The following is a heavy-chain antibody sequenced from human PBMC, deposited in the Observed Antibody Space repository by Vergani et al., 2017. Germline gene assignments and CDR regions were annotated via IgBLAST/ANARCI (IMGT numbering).Heavy chain of an antibody. V-gene: IGHV3-23*01. J-gene: IGHJ4*02. CDR2: ISGSGGST. CDR3: AKDVSSSSVRPLAY. D-gene: IGHD6-6*01. Sequence: EVQLLESGGGLVQPGGSLRLSCAASGFTFSSYAMSWVRQAPGKGLEWVSAISGSGGSTYYADSVKGRFTISRDNSKNTLYLQMNSLRAEDTAVYYCAKDVSSSSVRPLAYWGQGTLVTVSP. CDR1: GFTFSSYA.